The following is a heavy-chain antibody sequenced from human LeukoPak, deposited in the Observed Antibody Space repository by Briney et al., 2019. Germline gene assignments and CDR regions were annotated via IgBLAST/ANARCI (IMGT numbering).Heavy chain of an antibody. Sequence: PSETLSLTCAVYGGSFSGYYWSWIRQPPGKGLEWIGEINHSGSTNYNPSLKSRVTISVDTSKSQFFLKLSSVTAADTAVYYCAREPRITAAVDYWGQGTLVTVSS. CDR1: GGSFSGYY. V-gene: IGHV4-34*01. CDR2: INHSGST. J-gene: IGHJ4*02. D-gene: IGHD6-13*01. CDR3: AREPRITAAVDY.